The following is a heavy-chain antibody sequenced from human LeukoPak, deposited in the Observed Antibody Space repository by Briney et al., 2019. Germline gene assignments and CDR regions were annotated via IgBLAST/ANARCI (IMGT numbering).Heavy chain of an antibody. D-gene: IGHD2-8*01. CDR1: GFTFTNYS. J-gene: IGHJ4*02. V-gene: IGHV3-23*01. Sequence: GGSLRLSCRASGFTFTNYSMTWFRQAPGKGLEWVSTFGGIFDNTYYADSVKGRFTISGDESKNTLSLQMSSLRAEDTAVYYCAKNGPKTSTFYFDSWGQGTLVTVSS. CDR2: FGGIFDNT. CDR3: AKNGPKTSTFYFDS.